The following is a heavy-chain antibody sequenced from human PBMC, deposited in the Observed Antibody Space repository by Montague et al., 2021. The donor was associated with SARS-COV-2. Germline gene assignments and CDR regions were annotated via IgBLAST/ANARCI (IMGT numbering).Heavy chain of an antibody. V-gene: IGHV3-48*04. D-gene: IGHD3-3*01. J-gene: IGHJ6*02. CDR2: ISGSSGTV. Sequence: SLRLSCAATGFTFSTCSMNWVRQAPGKGLEWISYISGSSGTVYYADSVKSRFTVSRDNARDSLSLQMNSLGADDTAVYYCARHDSWSDYLMSTLYGMDVWGQGTTVIVSS. CDR3: ARHDSWSDYLMSTLYGMDV. CDR1: GFTFSTCS.